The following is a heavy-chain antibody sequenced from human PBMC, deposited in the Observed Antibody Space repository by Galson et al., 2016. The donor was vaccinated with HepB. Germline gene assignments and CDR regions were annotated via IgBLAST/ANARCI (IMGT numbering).Heavy chain of an antibody. V-gene: IGHV4-59*01. CDR3: AKVGGWLQADY. J-gene: IGHJ4*02. D-gene: IGHD5-24*01. CDR2: IYDSGST. Sequence: SETLSLTCTVSGGSISSSFWSWIRQPPGKGLEWIGYIYDSGSTDYNPSLKSRVTISVGTSKNQFSLKLSSVTAADTAVYYCAKVGGWLQADYWGQGTLVTVSS. CDR1: GGSISSSF.